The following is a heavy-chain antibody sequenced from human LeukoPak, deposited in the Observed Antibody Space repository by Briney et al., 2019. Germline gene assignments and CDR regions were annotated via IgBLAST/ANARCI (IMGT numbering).Heavy chain of an antibody. CDR2: IYCSGST. CDR1: GGSISSYY. J-gene: IGHJ4*02. D-gene: IGHD6-13*01. CDR3: ARVRAGLVDY. Sequence: SETLSLTCTVSGGSISSYYWSWIRQPPGKGLEWIGYIYCSGSTNYNPSLKSRVTISVDTSKNQFSLKLSSVTAADTAVYYCARVRAGLVDYWGQGTLVTVSS. V-gene: IGHV4-59*01.